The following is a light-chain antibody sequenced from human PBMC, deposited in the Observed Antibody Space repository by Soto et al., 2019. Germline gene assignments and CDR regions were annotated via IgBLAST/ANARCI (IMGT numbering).Light chain of an antibody. J-gene: IGLJ2*01. V-gene: IGLV2-14*01. CDR3: SSYTSSSTLV. CDR1: SSDVGGYNY. CDR2: DVS. Sequence: QSALTQPASVSGSPGQSITISCTGTSSDVGGYNYVSWYQQHPGKAPKLMIYDVSNRTSVVSNRFSGSTYGTTASLTITGLQAEDEADYYCSSYTSSSTLVFGGGTKVTVL.